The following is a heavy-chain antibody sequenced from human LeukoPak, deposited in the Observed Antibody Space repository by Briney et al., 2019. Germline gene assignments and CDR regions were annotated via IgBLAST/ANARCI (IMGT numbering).Heavy chain of an antibody. CDR1: GYSINTGRY. J-gene: IGHJ4*02. D-gene: IGHD2-2*01. V-gene: IGHV4-38-2*01. CDR3: ARSLSTAGIDF. Sequence: KPSETLSLTCAVSGYSINTGRYWGWIRQPPGKGLEWIGCVYHSGTTFYNPSLKSRLTISVDTSKNQFSLNLRSVTAADTAVYYCARSLSTAGIDFWGQGTLVTVSS. CDR2: VYHSGTT.